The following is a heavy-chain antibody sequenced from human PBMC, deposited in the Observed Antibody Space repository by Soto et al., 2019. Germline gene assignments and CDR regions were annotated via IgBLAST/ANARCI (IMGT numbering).Heavy chain of an antibody. D-gene: IGHD3-22*01. CDR1: GFTFSSYG. V-gene: IGHV3-33*06. CDR3: AKDLSSLGWLALGAPFDS. CDR2: IWYDGSNK. J-gene: IGHJ4*02. Sequence: GGSLRLSCAASGFTFSSYGMHWVRQAPGKGLEWVAVIWYDGSNKYYADSVKGRFTISRDNSKNTLYLQVNSLRAEDTAIYFCAKDLSSLGWLALGAPFDSWGQGTLVTVSS.